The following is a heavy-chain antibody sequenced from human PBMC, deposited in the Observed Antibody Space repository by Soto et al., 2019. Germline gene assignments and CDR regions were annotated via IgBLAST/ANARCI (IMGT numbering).Heavy chain of an antibody. CDR1: GFTFSSYG. Sequence: PGGSLRLSCAASGFTFSSYGMHWVRQAPGKGLEWVAVISYDGSNKYYADSVKGRFTISRDNSKNTLYLQMKSLRAEDTAVYYCAKSRSVRSGSYSTYNWFDPWGQGTLVTVSS. J-gene: IGHJ5*02. V-gene: IGHV3-30*18. D-gene: IGHD3-10*01. CDR3: AKSRSVRSGSYSTYNWFDP. CDR2: ISYDGSNK.